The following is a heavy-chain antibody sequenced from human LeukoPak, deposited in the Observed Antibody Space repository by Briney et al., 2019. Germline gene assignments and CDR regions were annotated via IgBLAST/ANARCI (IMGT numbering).Heavy chain of an antibody. D-gene: IGHD3-16*01. CDR1: GGSISSYY. CDR3: ARDSGSTGEVKFDP. Sequence: SETLSLTCTVSGGSISSYYWSWIRQPAGTALEWIGRIYTSGTITYNPSLKSRVTMSVDASKNQFSLKLSSVTAADTAVYYCARDSGSTGEVKFDPWGQGTLVTVSS. V-gene: IGHV4-4*07. J-gene: IGHJ5*02. CDR2: IYTSGTI.